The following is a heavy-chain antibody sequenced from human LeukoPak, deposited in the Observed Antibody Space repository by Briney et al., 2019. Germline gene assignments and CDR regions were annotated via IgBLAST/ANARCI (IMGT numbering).Heavy chain of an antibody. J-gene: IGHJ3*02. Sequence: GGSLRLSCAASGFTFSSYGMHWVRQAPGKGLEWVAFIRYDGSNKYYADSVKGRFTISRDNSKNTLYLQMNSLRAEDTAVYYCAKESSGYYRGGAFDIWGQGTMATVSS. CDR3: AKESSGYYRGGAFDI. CDR2: IRYDGSNK. CDR1: GFTFSSYG. V-gene: IGHV3-30*02. D-gene: IGHD3-22*01.